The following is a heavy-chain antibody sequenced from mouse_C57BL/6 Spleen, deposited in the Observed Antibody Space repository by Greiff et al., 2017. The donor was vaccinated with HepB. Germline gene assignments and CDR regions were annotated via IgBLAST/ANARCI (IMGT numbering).Heavy chain of an antibody. D-gene: IGHD2-4*01. J-gene: IGHJ4*01. V-gene: IGHV5-17*01. CDR1: GFTFSDYG. Sequence: EVQLKESGGGLVKPGGSLKLSCAASGFTFSDYGMHWVRQAPEKGLEWVAYISSGSSTIYYADTVKGRFTISRDNAKNTLFLQMTSLRSEDTAMYYCAIYYDYDVRAMDYWGQGTSVTVSS. CDR3: AIYYDYDVRAMDY. CDR2: ISSGSSTI.